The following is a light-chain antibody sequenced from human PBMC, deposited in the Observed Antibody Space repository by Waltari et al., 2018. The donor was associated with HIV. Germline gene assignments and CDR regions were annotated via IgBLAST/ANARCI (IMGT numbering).Light chain of an antibody. J-gene: IGLJ3*02. V-gene: IGLV10-54*01. Sequence: QAGLSQPPSVSKGLRQTATLTCTGNSNNVGYQGAAWLQQHQGHPPKLLSCRNNNRPAGISGRLSASRSGNAASLTMTGRQPEDEADYYCSAWDSSLSAGVFGGGTKLTVL. CDR2: RNN. CDR1: SNNVGYQG. CDR3: SAWDSSLSAGV.